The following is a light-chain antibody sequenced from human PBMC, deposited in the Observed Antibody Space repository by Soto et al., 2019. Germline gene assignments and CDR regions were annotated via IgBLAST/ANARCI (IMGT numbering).Light chain of an antibody. CDR3: QSYDSGLGVV. CDR1: SSNIGAGYD. V-gene: IGLV1-40*01. CDR2: ANS. Sequence: QSVLTQPPSVSGAPGQRVTISCTGSSSNIGAGYDVHWYQQLPGTAPKLLIYANSNRPSGVPDRFSGSKSGTSASLAITGLQAEDEADYYCQSYDSGLGVVFGGGTKLTVL. J-gene: IGLJ2*01.